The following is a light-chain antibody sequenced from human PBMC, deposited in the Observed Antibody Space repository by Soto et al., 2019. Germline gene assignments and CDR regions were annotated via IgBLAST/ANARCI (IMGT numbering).Light chain of an antibody. CDR1: SSDVGGYNY. Sequence: QSVVTQPASVSGSPGQSITISCTGTSSDVGGYNYVSLYQQHPGKAPKLMIYDVSNRPSGVSNRFSGSKSGNTASLTISGLQAEDEADYYCSSYTSSSTLVFGTGTKVTVL. CDR3: SSYTSSSTLV. J-gene: IGLJ1*01. V-gene: IGLV2-14*01. CDR2: DVS.